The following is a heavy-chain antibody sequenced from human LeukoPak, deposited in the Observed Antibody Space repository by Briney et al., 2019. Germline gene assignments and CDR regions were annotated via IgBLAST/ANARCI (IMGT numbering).Heavy chain of an antibody. D-gene: IGHD3-10*01. CDR1: GFTFSSYE. V-gene: IGHV3-48*03. CDR3: ARLRGFTYFDY. Sequence: PGGYLRLSCAASGFTFSSYEMNWVRQAPGKGLEWVSYISTSGSTIYYAHSVKGRFTISRDNAKNSLYLQMNSLRAEDTAVYYCARLRGFTYFDYWGQGTLVTVSS. J-gene: IGHJ4*02. CDR2: ISTSGSTI.